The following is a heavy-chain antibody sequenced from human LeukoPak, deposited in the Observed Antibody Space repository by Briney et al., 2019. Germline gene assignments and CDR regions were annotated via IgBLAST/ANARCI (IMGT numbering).Heavy chain of an antibody. CDR1: GFTFSSYV. CDR3: AKAAYGDYVNWFDP. V-gene: IGHV3-23*01. J-gene: IGHJ5*02. D-gene: IGHD4-17*01. Sequence: GGSLRLSCAASGFTFSSYVMSWVRQAPGKGLEWVSDIVGSGGKTYYTDSVKGRFTITRDNSKNTLYLQMNSLRAEDTALYYCAKAAYGDYVNWFDPWGQGTLVTVSS. CDR2: IVGSGGKT.